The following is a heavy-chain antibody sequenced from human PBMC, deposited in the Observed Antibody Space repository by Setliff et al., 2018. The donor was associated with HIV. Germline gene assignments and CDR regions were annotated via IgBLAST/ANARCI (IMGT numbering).Heavy chain of an antibody. CDR3: VRGHCNSDKCWYTWFDP. J-gene: IGHJ5*02. CDR1: GYTFSSYG. CDR2: ISAYNGDT. V-gene: IGHV1-18*01. Sequence: ASVKVSCKASGYTFSSYGISWVRQAPGQGLEWVGWISAYNGDTKYAQKLQGRVTMTTDTSTSTAYMELRSLRSDDTAVYYCVRGHCNSDKCWYTWFDPWGQGTLVTVSS. D-gene: IGHD2-2*01.